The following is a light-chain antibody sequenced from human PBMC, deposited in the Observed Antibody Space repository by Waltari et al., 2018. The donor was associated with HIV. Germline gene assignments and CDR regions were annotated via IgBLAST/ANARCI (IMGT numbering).Light chain of an antibody. CDR1: QTITNY. CDR2: SAS. CDR3: QQTYNTPYT. J-gene: IGKJ2*01. Sequence: DIQMTQSPSSLSASVGDRVTITCRASQTITNYLSWYQQKQGHAPKLLIYSASSLQSGVAPRFGGSGSGTDFTLNINNLQPEDSATYYCQQTYNTPYTFGQGTKLEIK. V-gene: IGKV1-39*01.